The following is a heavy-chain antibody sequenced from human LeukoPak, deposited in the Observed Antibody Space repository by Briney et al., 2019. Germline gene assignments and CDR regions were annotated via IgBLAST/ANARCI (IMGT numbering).Heavy chain of an antibody. CDR1: GGSISSSSYF. CDR2: MYNSEST. J-gene: IGHJ6*03. V-gene: IGHV4-39*07. CDR3: ARELPTVYYYYYMDV. D-gene: IGHD4-17*01. Sequence: SETLSLTCTVSGGSISSSSYFWGWIRQPPGKGLEWIGSMYNSESTYYNPSLKNRVTISVDTSKNQFSLKLSSVTAADTAVYYCARELPTVYYYYYMDVWGKGTTVTISS.